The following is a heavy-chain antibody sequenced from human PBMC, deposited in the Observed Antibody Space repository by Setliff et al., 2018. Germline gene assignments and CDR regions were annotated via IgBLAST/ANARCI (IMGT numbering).Heavy chain of an antibody. V-gene: IGHV1-2*02. CDR1: GYTFSDYY. J-gene: IGHJ3*01. Sequence: GASVKVSCKASGYTFSDYYMYWVRQAPGQGLEWMGWINPKSGGAHYAQKFRGRVTMSRETPISTDYMELSRLTSDDTAVYYCARGGIYNYVSSAYFDLWGQGSMVTVSS. D-gene: IGHD3-22*01. CDR3: ARGGIYNYVSSAYFDL. CDR2: INPKSGGA.